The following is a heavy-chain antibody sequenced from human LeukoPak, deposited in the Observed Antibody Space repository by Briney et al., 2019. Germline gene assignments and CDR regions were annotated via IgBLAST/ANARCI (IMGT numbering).Heavy chain of an antibody. CDR2: ISGSGGST. J-gene: IGHJ4*02. D-gene: IGHD3-9*01. CDR3: AKGYYDILTGHAGDY. CDR1: GFTFSSYA. V-gene: IGHV3-23*01. Sequence: GGSLRLSCAASGFTFSSYAMSWVRQAPGKGLEWVSAISGSGGSTYYADSVKGRFTISRDNSKNTLYLQMNSLRAEDTAVYYCAKGYYDILTGHAGDYWGQGTLVTVSS.